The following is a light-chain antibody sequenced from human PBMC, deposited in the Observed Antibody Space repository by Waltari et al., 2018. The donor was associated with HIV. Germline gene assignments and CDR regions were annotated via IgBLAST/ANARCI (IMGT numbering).Light chain of an antibody. V-gene: IGLV1-47*01. Sequence: QSVLTQPPSASGTPGRGVTISCVGDSSNIGSNYVDWYQHLPGTAPKVLIYRNNQRPSGVPDRFSGSKSGASASLTISGLRSADEAVYFCATRDGSLKVFGGGTKLTVL. J-gene: IGLJ3*02. CDR3: ATRDGSLKV. CDR2: RNN. CDR1: SSNIGSNY.